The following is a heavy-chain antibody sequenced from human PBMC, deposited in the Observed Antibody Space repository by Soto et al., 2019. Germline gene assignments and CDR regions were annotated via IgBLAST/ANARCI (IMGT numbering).Heavy chain of an antibody. J-gene: IGHJ6*02. CDR1: GFTFSSYS. Sequence: EVQLVESGGGLVKPGGSLRLSCAASGFTFSSYSMNWVRQAPGKGLEWVSSISSSSSYIYYADSVKGRFTISRDNAKHALYLQMNSLRADDTDVYYYAREGGASLYRGYEYYYYYGMDVWGQGTTVTVSS. CDR3: AREGGASLYRGYEYYYYYGMDV. CDR2: ISSSSSYI. D-gene: IGHD5-12*01. V-gene: IGHV3-21*01.